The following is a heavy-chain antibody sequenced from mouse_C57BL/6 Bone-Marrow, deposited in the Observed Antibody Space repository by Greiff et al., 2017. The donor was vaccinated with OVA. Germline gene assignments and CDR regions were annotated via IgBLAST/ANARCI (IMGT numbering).Heavy chain of an antibody. CDR2: IYPGSGST. CDR1: GYTFTSYW. Sequence: QVQLQQPGAELVKPGASVKMSCKASGYTFTSYWITWVKQRPGQGLEWIGDIYPGSGSTNYNEKFKSKATLTVATSSSTAYLQLSSLTSDDSAGYCCAPSFYGIFGYWGQGTTLTVSS. V-gene: IGHV1-55*01. D-gene: IGHD2-10*01. J-gene: IGHJ2*01. CDR3: APSFYGIFGY.